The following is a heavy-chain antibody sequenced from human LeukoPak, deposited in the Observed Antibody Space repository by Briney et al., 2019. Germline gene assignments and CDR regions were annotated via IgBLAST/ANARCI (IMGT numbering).Heavy chain of an antibody. CDR3: ARGGVESTYDY. J-gene: IGHJ4*02. CDR2: IYFTGST. D-gene: IGHD2-15*01. V-gene: IGHV4-59*01. CDR1: GDSISSDY. Sequence: SETLSLTCSVSGDSISSDYWSWIRQPPGKGLEWIGYIYFTGSTRYNPSLRSRVTISVDTSKNQFSLNLGSLTAADTAVYFCARGGVESTYDYWGQGTLVTVSS.